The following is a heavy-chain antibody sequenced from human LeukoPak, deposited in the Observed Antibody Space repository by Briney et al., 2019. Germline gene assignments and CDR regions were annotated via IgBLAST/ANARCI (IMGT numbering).Heavy chain of an antibody. D-gene: IGHD7-27*01. V-gene: IGHV1-58*01. J-gene: IGHJ6*02. CDR1: GFTFTSSA. CDR2: IVVGSGNT. CDR3: AASNWGDVEDYYYYGMDV. Sequence: SVKVSCKASGFTFTSSAVQWVRQARGQRLEWKGWIVVGSGNTNYAQKFQERVTITRDMSTSTAYMELSSLRSEDTAVYYCAASNWGDVEDYYYYGMDVWGQGTTVTVSS.